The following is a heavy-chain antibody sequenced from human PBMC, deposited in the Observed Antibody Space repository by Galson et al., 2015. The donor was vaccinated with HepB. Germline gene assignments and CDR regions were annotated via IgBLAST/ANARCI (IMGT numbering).Heavy chain of an antibody. V-gene: IGHV3-23*01. Sequence: SLRLSCAASGFTFSSYAMSWVRQAPGKGLEWVSAVSGSGGSTYYPDSVKGQFTIPRDNSRDTLYLQMNNLRAEDTAVYYCAKAPGPYCSSSSCYFDYWGQGTLVTVSS. D-gene: IGHD2-2*01. CDR2: VSGSGGST. J-gene: IGHJ4*02. CDR1: GFTFSSYA. CDR3: AKAPGPYCSSSSCYFDY.